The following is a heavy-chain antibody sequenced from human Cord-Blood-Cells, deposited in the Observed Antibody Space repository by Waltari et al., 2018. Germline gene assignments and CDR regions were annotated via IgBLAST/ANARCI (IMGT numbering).Heavy chain of an antibody. CDR1: GGSIRSSSYY. Sequence: QLQLQESGPGLVKPSETLSLTCTVSGGSIRSSSYYWGWIRPPPGKGLEWIGSIYYRGSTYYNPYLKSRVTISVDTSKNQFSLKLSSVTAADTAVYYCARDPGIDAFDIWGQGTMVTVSS. CDR2: IYYRGST. CDR3: ARDPGIDAFDI. V-gene: IGHV4-39*07. D-gene: IGHD3-10*01. J-gene: IGHJ3*02.